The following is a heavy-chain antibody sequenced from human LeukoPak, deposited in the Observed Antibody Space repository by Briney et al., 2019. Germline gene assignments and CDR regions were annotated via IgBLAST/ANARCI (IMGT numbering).Heavy chain of an antibody. V-gene: IGHV4-59*12. D-gene: IGHD2-21*02. CDR3: ARAPNTADYNWFDS. J-gene: IGHJ5*01. CDR1: GGSISSYY. CDR2: IYYSGST. Sequence: PSETLSLTCTVSGGSISSYYWSWIRQPPGKGLEWIGYIYYSGSTNYNPSLKSRVTISVDTSKNQFSLKLTSVTAADTAVYYCARAPNTADYNWFDSWGQGILVTVSS.